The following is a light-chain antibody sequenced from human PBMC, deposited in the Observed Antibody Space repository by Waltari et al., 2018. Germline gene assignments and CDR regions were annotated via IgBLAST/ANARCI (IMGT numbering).Light chain of an antibody. V-gene: IGLV2-23*02. CDR2: EVS. Sequence: QSALTQPASVSGSPGQSITISCTGTSSDVGSYNLVSWYQPHPDKAPKLLIYEVSKPPSGVSNRFSGSKSGNTASLTISGLQAEDEADYYCCSYAGSSTLVFGGGTKLTVL. CDR1: SSDVGSYNL. CDR3: CSYAGSSTLV. J-gene: IGLJ2*01.